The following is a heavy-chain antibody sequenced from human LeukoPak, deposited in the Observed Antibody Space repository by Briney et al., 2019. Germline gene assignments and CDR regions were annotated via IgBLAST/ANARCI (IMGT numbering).Heavy chain of an antibody. CDR2: INPSGGST. V-gene: IGHV1-46*01. CDR3: ARVGTMTTVTTLGY. Sequence: ASVKVSCKASGYTFTSYCMHWVRQAPGQGLEWMGIINPSGGSTSYARKFQGRVTMARDTSTSTVYMELSSLRSEDTAVYYCARVGTMTTVTTLGYWGQGTLVTVSS. CDR1: GYTFTSYC. J-gene: IGHJ4*02. D-gene: IGHD4-17*01.